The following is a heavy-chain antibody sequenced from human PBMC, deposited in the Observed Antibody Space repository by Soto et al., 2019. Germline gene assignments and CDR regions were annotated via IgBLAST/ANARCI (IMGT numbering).Heavy chain of an antibody. CDR2: IYYSGST. V-gene: IGHV4-59*01. CDR1: GGSISSYY. J-gene: IGHJ4*02. D-gene: IGHD2-15*01. Sequence: QVQLQESGPGLVKPSETLSLTCTVSGGSISSYYWSWIRQPPGKGLEWIGYIYYSGSTNYNPSLKNQVAISVDTSKNQFSLKLSSVTAADTAVYYCARGGGSPDYWGQGTLVTVSS. CDR3: ARGGGSPDY.